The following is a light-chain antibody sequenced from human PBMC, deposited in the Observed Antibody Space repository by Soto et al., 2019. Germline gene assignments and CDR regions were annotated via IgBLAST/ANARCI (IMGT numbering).Light chain of an antibody. CDR2: GAS. Sequence: EIVMTQSPATLSVSPGERATLSCRASQSVDSKLAWYQQKPGQGPRLLIYGASSRATGIPARFSGSGSGTEITLTISSLQSEDFAVYYCTHYSTWLWTFGQGTKVDIK. J-gene: IGKJ1*01. CDR1: QSVDSK. V-gene: IGKV3-15*01. CDR3: THYSTWLWT.